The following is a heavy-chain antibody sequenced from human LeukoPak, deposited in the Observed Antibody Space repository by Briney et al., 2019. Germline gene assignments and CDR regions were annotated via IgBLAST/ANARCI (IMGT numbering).Heavy chain of an antibody. CDR1: GGFISSYY. Sequence: SETLSLTCTVSGGFISSYYWSWLRQPPGKELEWIGCIYYSGSTNYSPSLKRRVTISVDTSKKQFSLKLSSVTAADTAVYYCARYWLIRGFEYWGQGTLVTVSS. CDR2: IYYSGST. D-gene: IGHD3-16*01. CDR3: ARYWLIRGFEY. J-gene: IGHJ4*02. V-gene: IGHV4-59*01.